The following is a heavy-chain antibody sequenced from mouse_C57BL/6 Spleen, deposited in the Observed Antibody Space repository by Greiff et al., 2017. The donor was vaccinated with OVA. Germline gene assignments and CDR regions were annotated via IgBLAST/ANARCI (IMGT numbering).Heavy chain of an antibody. CDR2: IDPSDSYT. Sequence: QVHVKQPGAELVMPGASVKLSCKASGYTFTSYWMHWVKQRPGQGLEWIGEIDPSDSYTNYNQKFKGKSTLTVDKSSSTAYMQLSSLTSEDSAVYYCARGLRRAPFDYWGQGTTLTVSS. CDR1: GYTFTSYW. J-gene: IGHJ2*01. V-gene: IGHV1-69*01. D-gene: IGHD2-4*01. CDR3: ARGLRRAPFDY.